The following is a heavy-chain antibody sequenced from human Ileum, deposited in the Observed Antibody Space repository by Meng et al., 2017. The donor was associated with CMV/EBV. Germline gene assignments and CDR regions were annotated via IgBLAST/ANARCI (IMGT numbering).Heavy chain of an antibody. CDR2: INHSGST. CDR1: GGSFSGYY. D-gene: IGHD4-23*01. CDR3: ARARGTLKSGNLDY. Sequence: SCAVYGGSFSGYYLSWIRQPPGKGLEWIWEINHSGSTNYNPSLKSRVTISVDTSKNQFSLKLSSVTAADTAVYYCARARGTLKSGNLDYWGQGTLVTVSS. J-gene: IGHJ4*02. V-gene: IGHV4-34*01.